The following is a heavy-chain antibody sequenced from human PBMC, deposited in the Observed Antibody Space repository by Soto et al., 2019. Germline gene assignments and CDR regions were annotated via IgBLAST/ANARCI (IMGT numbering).Heavy chain of an antibody. V-gene: IGHV3-21*01. J-gene: IGHJ4*02. CDR1: GFTFSSYS. Sequence: PGGSLRLSCAASGFTFSSYSMNWVRQAPGKGLEWVSSISTTSTYIYYADSVKGRFTISRDNAKNSLYLQMNSLRAEDTAVYYCAREGSLYGDSVSNCADYWGQGTLVTVSS. CDR3: AREGSLYGDSVSNCADY. CDR2: ISTTSTYI. D-gene: IGHD4-17*01.